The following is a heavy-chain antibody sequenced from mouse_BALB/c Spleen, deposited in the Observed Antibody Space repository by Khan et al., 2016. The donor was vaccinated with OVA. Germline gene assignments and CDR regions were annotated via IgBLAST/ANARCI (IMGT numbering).Heavy chain of an antibody. Sequence: EVQLQESGPGLVKPSQSLSLTCSVTGYSITSGYFWNWIRQFPGNNLEWMGYIRYDGNSDYNPSLKNRISIHRDTSKNQFFLKLNSVTPEDTATYYCARGGSSGPAWFTYWGQGTLVTVSA. V-gene: IGHV3-6*02. D-gene: IGHD3-1*01. CDR3: ARGGSSGPAWFTY. CDR2: IRYDGNS. J-gene: IGHJ3*01. CDR1: GYSITSGYF.